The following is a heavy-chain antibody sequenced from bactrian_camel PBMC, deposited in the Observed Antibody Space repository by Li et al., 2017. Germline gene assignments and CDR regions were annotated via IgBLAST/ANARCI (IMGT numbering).Heavy chain of an antibody. J-gene: IGHJ4*01. D-gene: IGHD2*01. CDR1: EYVYGSHC. V-gene: IGHV3S1*01. CDR2: IRTGSATT. Sequence: HVQLVESGGGSVQAGGSLRLSRISSEYVYGSHCMAWFRQAPGKEREGVAAIRTGSATTQYADSAKGRFTISLDNAKNTLYLQMDKVKPEDTATYYCAADDPRFSGTWCSPVQTFNYLLKGQGTQVTVS.